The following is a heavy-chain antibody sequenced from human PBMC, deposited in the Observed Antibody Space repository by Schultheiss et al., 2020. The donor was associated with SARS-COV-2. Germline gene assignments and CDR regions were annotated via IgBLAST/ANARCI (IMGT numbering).Heavy chain of an antibody. CDR2: INSDGSST. Sequence: GGSLRLSCAASGFTVSSNYMSWVRQAPGKGLEWVSRINSDGSSTSYADSVKGRFTISRDNAKNTLYLQMNSLRAEDTAVYYCARNRGAGGLDWFDPWGQGTLVTVSS. J-gene: IGHJ5*02. CDR1: GFTVSSNY. V-gene: IGHV3-74*01. D-gene: IGHD4-23*01. CDR3: ARNRGAGGLDWFDP.